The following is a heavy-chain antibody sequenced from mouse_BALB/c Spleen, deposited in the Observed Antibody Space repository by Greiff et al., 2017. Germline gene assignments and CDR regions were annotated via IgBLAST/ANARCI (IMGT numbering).Heavy chain of an antibody. J-gene: IGHJ4*01. CDR3: ARKGGNPYAMDY. V-gene: IGHV2-2*02. CDR1: GFSLTSYG. Sequence: QVHVKQSGPGLVQPSQSLSITCTVSGFSLTSYGVHWVRQSPGKGLEWLGVIWSGGSTDYNAAFISRLSISKDNSKSQVFFKMNSLQANDTAIYYCARKGGNPYAMDYWGQGTSVTVSS. D-gene: IGHD1-1*02. CDR2: IWSGGST.